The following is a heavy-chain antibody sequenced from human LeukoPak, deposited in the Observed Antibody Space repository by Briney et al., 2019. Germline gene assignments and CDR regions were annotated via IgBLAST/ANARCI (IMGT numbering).Heavy chain of an antibody. V-gene: IGHV1-8*01. CDR2: MNPNSGNT. Sequence: ASVKVSCKASGYTFTSYDINWVRQATGQGLEWMGWMNPNSGNTGYAQKFQGRVTMTRNTSISTAYMELSSLRSEDTAVYYCARGVTYYYGSGSYEFDYWGQGTLVTVSS. D-gene: IGHD3-10*01. CDR3: ARGVTYYYGSGSYEFDY. CDR1: GYTFTSYD. J-gene: IGHJ4*02.